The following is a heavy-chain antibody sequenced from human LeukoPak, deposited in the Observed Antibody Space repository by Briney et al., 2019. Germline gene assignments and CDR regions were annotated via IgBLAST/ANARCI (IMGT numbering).Heavy chain of an antibody. V-gene: IGHV4-39*07. CDR1: GGSISSSSYY. Sequence: SETLSLTCTVSGGSISSSSYYWGWIRQPPGKGLEWIGRIYHSGSTYYNPSLKSRVTISVDTSKNQFSLKLSSVTAADTAVYYCARDGEDGWGSYYDSSGYGTPFDYWGQGTLVTVSS. D-gene: IGHD3-22*01. J-gene: IGHJ4*02. CDR3: ARDGEDGWGSYYDSSGYGTPFDY. CDR2: IYHSGST.